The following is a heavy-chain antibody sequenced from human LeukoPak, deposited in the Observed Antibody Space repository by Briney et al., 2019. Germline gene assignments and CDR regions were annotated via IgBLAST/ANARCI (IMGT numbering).Heavy chain of an antibody. CDR1: GGTFSSYA. Sequence: GASVKVSCKASGGTFSSYAISWVRQAPGQGLELMGRIIPIIGITNYAQKFQGRGTITADKSTSTADMVLSSLRSEDTAVYYCARDFEYLPDCGDCKRNKTEVDYWGQGTLVVVFS. CDR3: ARDFEYLPDCGDCKRNKTEVDY. J-gene: IGHJ4*02. V-gene: IGHV1-69*04. D-gene: IGHD2-21*02. CDR2: IIPIIGIT.